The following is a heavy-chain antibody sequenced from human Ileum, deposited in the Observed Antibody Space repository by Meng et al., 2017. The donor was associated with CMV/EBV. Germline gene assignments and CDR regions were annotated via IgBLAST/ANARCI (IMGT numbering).Heavy chain of an antibody. J-gene: IGHJ5*02. CDR1: GGSLSSYH. CDR2: THAPGTT. CDR3: ARAAARGVPVDL. D-gene: IGHD3-10*01. Sequence: LSDSGPTLLQPLEDLSLTCTGTGGSLSSYHWTWSWQPAGKGLEWIVRTHAPGTTDDKPSPRSRVGMSLHKSKNQFSLKLTSVTAADTAVYYCARAAARGVPVDLWGQGTLVTVSS. V-gene: IGHV4-4*07.